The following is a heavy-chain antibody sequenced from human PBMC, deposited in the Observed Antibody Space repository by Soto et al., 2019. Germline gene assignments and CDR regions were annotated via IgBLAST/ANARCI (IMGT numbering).Heavy chain of an antibody. J-gene: IGHJ4*02. D-gene: IGHD3-22*01. V-gene: IGHV3-33*01. Sequence: XGSLRLSCAASGFTFSSYGMHWVRQAPGKGLDWVAVIWYDGSNKYYADSVKGRFTISRDNSKNTLYLQMNSLRAEDTAVYYCASDSSGYYRGGFDYWGQGTLVTVSS. CDR1: GFTFSSYG. CDR2: IWYDGSNK. CDR3: ASDSSGYYRGGFDY.